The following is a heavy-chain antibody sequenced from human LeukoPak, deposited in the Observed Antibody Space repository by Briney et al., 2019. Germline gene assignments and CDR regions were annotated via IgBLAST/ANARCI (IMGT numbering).Heavy chain of an antibody. D-gene: IGHD3-10*01. CDR2: INHSGST. J-gene: IGHJ4*02. Sequence: PETLSLTCAVYGGSFSGYYWSWIRQPPGKGLEWIGEINHSGSTNYNPSLKSRVTISVDTSKNQFPLKLSSVTAADTAVYYCARGVDYYGVWGQGTLVTVSS. V-gene: IGHV4-34*01. CDR3: ARGVDYYGV. CDR1: GGSFSGYY.